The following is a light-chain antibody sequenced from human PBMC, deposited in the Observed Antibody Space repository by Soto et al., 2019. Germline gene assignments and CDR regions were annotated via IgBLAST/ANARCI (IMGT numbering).Light chain of an antibody. J-gene: IGKJ3*01. Sequence: DIPVTQSPSSLSASVGDRVTITCRASQSISSYLNWYQQKPGKAPKLLIYAASSLQSGVPSRFSGSGSGPDFTLTITSLQPEDSATYYCQQSSSTPFSAFGPGTKVDIK. CDR3: QQSSSTPFSA. CDR1: QSISSY. CDR2: AAS. V-gene: IGKV1-39*01.